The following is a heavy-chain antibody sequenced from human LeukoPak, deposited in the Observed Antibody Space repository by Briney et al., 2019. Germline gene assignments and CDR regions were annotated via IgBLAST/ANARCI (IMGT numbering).Heavy chain of an antibody. CDR2: IHSNGIST. Sequence: GGSLRLSCAASGFTFSSYGMHWVRQAPGKGLEFVSSIHSNGISTYYGNSVKGRFTISRDNAKNSLYLQMNSLRAEDTAVYYCARPYSSGWDNWFDPWGQGTLVTVSS. D-gene: IGHD6-19*01. J-gene: IGHJ5*02. V-gene: IGHV3-64*01. CDR3: ARPYSSGWDNWFDP. CDR1: GFTFSSYG.